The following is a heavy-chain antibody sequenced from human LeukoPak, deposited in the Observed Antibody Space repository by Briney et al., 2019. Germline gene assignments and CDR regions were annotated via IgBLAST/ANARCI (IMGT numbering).Heavy chain of an antibody. CDR1: GFNFGTFA. J-gene: IGHJ4*02. Sequence: PGGSLRLSCAASGFNFGTFAMNWVRQSPGKGLEWVSYISSTTGNIYYSDSVKGRFTVSRDDAKNSPYLQMNSLRAEDTAVYYCVRRRDYWGQGTLVIVSS. CDR3: VRRRDY. V-gene: IGHV3-48*01. CDR2: ISSTTGNI.